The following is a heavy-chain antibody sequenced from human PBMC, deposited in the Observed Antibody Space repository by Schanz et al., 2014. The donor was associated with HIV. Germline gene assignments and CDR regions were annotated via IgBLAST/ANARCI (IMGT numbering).Heavy chain of an antibody. Sequence: VRLVESGGGLVQSGGSLRLSCAASGFTFDSYGIHWVRQAPGKGLEWVAVISYDGSNKKYADSVKGRFTISRDNTKNSLYLQMNSLRAEDTAVYYCARDYHWNWFDPWGQGTLVTVSS. CDR3: ARDYHWNWFDP. V-gene: IGHV3-30*03. D-gene: IGHD1-20*01. J-gene: IGHJ5*02. CDR2: ISYDGSNK. CDR1: GFTFDSYG.